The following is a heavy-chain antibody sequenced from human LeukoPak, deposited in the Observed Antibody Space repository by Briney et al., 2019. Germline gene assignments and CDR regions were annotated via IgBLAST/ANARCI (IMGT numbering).Heavy chain of an antibody. CDR3: ATDPGEWEPV. V-gene: IGHV3-15*01. J-gene: IGHJ3*01. Sequence: GGSLRLSCATSGLTFTNAWMSWFRQAPGKGLEWVGRIKSKTDGGTSDYAAPVQGRFTISRDDSKNTLYLQMNSLKIEDTAVYYCATDPGEWEPVWGQGTMVTVSS. CDR1: GLTFTNAW. D-gene: IGHD1-26*01. CDR2: IKSKTDGGTS.